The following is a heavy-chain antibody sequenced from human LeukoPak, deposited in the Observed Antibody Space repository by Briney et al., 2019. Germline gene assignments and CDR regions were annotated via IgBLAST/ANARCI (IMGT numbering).Heavy chain of an antibody. CDR2: ISGSGGST. J-gene: IGHJ4*02. V-gene: IGHV3-23*01. Sequence: GGSLRLSRAASGFTFSSYAMSWVRQAPGKGLEWVSAISGSGGSTYYADSVKGRFTISRDNSKNTLYLQMNSLRAEDTAVYYCAKVAYCSGGSCYHFDYWGQGTLVTVSS. D-gene: IGHD2-15*01. CDR3: AKVAYCSGGSCYHFDY. CDR1: GFTFSSYA.